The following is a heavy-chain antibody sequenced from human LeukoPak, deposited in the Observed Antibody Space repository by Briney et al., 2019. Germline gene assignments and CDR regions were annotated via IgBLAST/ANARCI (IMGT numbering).Heavy chain of an antibody. CDR3: ARVVYDSTSGGFDY. CDR2: IYTSGST. J-gene: IGHJ4*02. CDR1: GGSISSGSYY. D-gene: IGHD3-22*01. V-gene: IGHV4-61*02. Sequence: PSETLSLTCTVSGGSISSGSYYWSWIRQPAGKGLEWIGRIYTSGSTNYNPSLKSRVTISVDTSKNQFSLKLSSVTAADTAVYYCARVVYDSTSGGFDYWGQGTLVTSPQ.